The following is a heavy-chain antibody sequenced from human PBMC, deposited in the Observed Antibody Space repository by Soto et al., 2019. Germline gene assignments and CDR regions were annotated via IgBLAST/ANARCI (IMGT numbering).Heavy chain of an antibody. J-gene: IGHJ4*02. V-gene: IGHV3-74*01. Sequence: GGSLRLSCSVSGFTFSAYWMHWVRQVPGKGLTWVSRISDDGSTATYADSVKGRFVISRDNAKNSLYLEMNTLRADDSGLYYCARGPRVSSTGTGANWGRGTLVTVSS. D-gene: IGHD1-1*01. CDR3: ARGPRVSSTGTGAN. CDR2: ISDDGSTA. CDR1: GFTFSAYW.